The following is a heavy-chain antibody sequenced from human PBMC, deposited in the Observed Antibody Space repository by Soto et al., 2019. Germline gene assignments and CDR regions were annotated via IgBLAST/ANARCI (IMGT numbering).Heavy chain of an antibody. J-gene: IGHJ4*02. CDR1: GDSINSDKYY. V-gene: IGHV4-39*01. CDR3: ASLEGLATISYYFDF. D-gene: IGHD3-9*01. CDR2: IYFRGNT. Sequence: QLQLQESGPGLVKPSETLSLTCSVSGDSINSDKYYWGWIRQPPGKGLEWIGSIYFRGNTYYNPSLQTRVTLSLDKSKSQFSLKLNSVTAADSAVYFCASLEGLATISYYFDFWGQGALVPVSS.